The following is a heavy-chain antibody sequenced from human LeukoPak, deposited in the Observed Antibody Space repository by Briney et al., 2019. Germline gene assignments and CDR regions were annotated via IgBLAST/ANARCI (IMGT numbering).Heavy chain of an antibody. CDR3: ARAHDRGYYYGFDY. D-gene: IGHD3-22*01. V-gene: IGHV3-66*01. Sequence: PGGSLRISCAASGFTVSSNYMSWVRQAPGKVLEWVSVIYSAGNTYYANSVQGRFTMSREKPTNPLYLQMTSLRAEDTAVYYCARAHDRGYYYGFDYWGQGTMVTVSS. CDR2: IYSAGNT. CDR1: GFTVSSNY. J-gene: IGHJ4*02.